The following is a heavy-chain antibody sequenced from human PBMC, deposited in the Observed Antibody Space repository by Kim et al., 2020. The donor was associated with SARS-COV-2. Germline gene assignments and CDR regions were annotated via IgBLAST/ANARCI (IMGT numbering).Heavy chain of an antibody. D-gene: IGHD1-7*01. V-gene: IGHV5-10-1*01. CDR3: ARPLTGTTSYDAFDI. J-gene: IGHJ3*02. Sequence: PSFQGHVTISADKSISTAYLQWSSLKASDTAMYYCARPLTGTTSYDAFDIWGQGTMVTVSS.